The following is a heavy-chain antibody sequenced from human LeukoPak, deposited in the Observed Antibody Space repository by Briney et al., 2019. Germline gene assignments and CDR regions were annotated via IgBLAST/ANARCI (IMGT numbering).Heavy chain of an antibody. J-gene: IGHJ6*02. CDR3: ATLAGENDYGDYVETSDYYYGMDV. D-gene: IGHD4-17*01. V-gene: IGHV4-61*08. CDR1: GGSISSGGYY. Sequence: SETLSLTCTVSGGSISSGGYYWSWIRQHPGKGLEWIGYIYYSGSTYYNPSLKSRVTVSVDTSKNQFSLKLSSVTAADTAVYYCATLAGENDYGDYVETSDYYYGMDVWGQGTTVTVSS. CDR2: IYYSGST.